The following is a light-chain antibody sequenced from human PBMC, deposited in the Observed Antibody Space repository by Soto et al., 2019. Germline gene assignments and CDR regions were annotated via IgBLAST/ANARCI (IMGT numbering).Light chain of an antibody. V-gene: IGLV2-14*01. J-gene: IGLJ1*01. CDR3: SSYTSASTLLYL. CDR1: SSDVGGYYS. CDR2: DVT. Sequence: QSALTQPASVSGSPGQSITISCTGTSSDVGGYYSVSWYQQHPGKAPKLMIYDVTNRPSGVSPRFSGSKSGNTASLTISGLQAEDEADYHCSSYTSASTLLYLFGTGTKLTVL.